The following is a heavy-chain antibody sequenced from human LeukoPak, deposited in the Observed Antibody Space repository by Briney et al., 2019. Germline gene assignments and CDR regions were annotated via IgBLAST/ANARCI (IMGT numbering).Heavy chain of an antibody. CDR1: GYTFANYG. CDR2: ISAYNANT. V-gene: IGHV1-18*04. Sequence: ASVKVSCKASGYTFANYGLGWVRQAPGQGLEWLGWISAYNANTNYAQKVQGRVTMTTDTSTSTAYMELRSLRSDDTAVYYCARDLAYCSGDCYHDVFDIWGQGTMVTVSS. J-gene: IGHJ3*02. CDR3: ARDLAYCSGDCYHDVFDI. D-gene: IGHD2-21*02.